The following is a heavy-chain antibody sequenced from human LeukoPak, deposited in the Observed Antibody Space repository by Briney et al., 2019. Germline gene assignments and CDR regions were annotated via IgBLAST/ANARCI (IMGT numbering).Heavy chain of an antibody. D-gene: IGHD4-23*01. CDR2: IRSKDHGGTT. V-gene: IGHV3-49*04. Sequence: PGGSLRLSCAVSGFTFSSYSMNWVRQAPGKGLEWLSFIRSKDHGGTTEYAASVKGRFTISRDDSNSIAYLQMNSLIIEDTAVYFCTRDPHYYHGNPHDFWGQGTRVTVSS. CDR1: GFTFSSYS. J-gene: IGHJ4*02. CDR3: TRDPHYYHGNPHDF.